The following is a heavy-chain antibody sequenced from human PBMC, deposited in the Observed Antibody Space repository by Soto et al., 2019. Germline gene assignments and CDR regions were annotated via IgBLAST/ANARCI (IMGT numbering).Heavy chain of an antibody. D-gene: IGHD2-21*01. J-gene: IGHJ4*02. CDR2: INWDNNE. Sequence: GPTLVNPTQTLTLTCTFSGFSLSTLGTCVAWIRQPPGKALEWLALINWDNNEYYSTSLKTRLTISRDTSKNQVVLTMTNVDPVDTATYYCARIPHYSDSYYMDYWGQGTLVTVSS. CDR3: ARIPHYSDSYYMDY. CDR1: GFSLSTLGTC. V-gene: IGHV2-70*01.